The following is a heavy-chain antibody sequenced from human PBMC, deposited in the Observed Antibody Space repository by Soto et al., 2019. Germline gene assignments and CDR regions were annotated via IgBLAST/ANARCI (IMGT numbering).Heavy chain of an antibody. Sequence: SGTLSLTCAVSGGSISSSNWWSWVRQPPGKGLEGIGEIYHSGSTNYNPSLKSRVTISVDKSKNQFSLKLSSVTAADTAVYYCARGDRIAAAGLIFDYWGQGTLVTVSS. CDR2: IYHSGST. CDR1: GGSISSSNW. V-gene: IGHV4-4*02. J-gene: IGHJ4*02. CDR3: ARGDRIAAAGLIFDY. D-gene: IGHD6-13*01.